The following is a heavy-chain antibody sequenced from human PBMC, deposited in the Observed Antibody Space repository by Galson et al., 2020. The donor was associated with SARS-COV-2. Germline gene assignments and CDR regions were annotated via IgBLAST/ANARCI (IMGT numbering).Heavy chain of an antibody. CDR3: ARGDFYSSFFFDF. Sequence: ASVTVSCKASGYTFTNYDIHWVRQAPGQGPEWLGWINPNSGKTDSAQKFQGRVTMATDTSTTTAYMELSGLRSEDTAIYYCARGDFYSSFFFDFWGQGSLVTVSS. CDR2: INPNSGKT. CDR1: GYTFTNYD. V-gene: IGHV1-8*01. D-gene: IGHD4-4*01. J-gene: IGHJ4*01.